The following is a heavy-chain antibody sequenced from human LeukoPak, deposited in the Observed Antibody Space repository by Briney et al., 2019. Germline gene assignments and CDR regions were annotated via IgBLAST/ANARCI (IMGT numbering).Heavy chain of an antibody. CDR2: INPNSGGT. D-gene: IGHD3-3*01. V-gene: IGHV1-2*02. J-gene: IGHJ4*02. Sequence: ASVKVSCKASGYTFTGYYMHWVRQAPGQGLEWMGWINPNSGGTNYAQKFQGRVTLTRDTSASTAYMELSSLRSEDMAVYYCARESGLFTFDYWGQGTLVTVSS. CDR1: GYTFTGYY. CDR3: ARESGLFTFDY.